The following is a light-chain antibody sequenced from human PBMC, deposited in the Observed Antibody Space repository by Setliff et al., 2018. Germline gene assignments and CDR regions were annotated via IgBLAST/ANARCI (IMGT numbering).Light chain of an antibody. J-gene: IGLJ1*01. V-gene: IGLV2-14*03. CDR1: SSDVGSYDL. Sequence: QSALTQPASVSGSPGQSITISCSGTSSDVGSYDLVSWYQQHPGKAPKLIIYAVSDRPSGVSNRFSGSKSGNTAYLTISGLRTEDEADYYCNAYTSGTTYVFGTGTKV. CDR3: NAYTSGTTYV. CDR2: AVS.